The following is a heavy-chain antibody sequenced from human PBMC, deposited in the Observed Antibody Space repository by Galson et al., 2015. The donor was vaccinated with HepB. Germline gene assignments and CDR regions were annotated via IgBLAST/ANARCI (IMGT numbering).Heavy chain of an antibody. CDR1: GGTFSSYA. D-gene: IGHD2-2*01. J-gene: IGHJ5*02. CDR2: IIPIFGTA. CDR3: ARDLGYCSSTSCYGWFDP. Sequence: SCKASGGTFSSYAISWVRQAPGQGLEWMGGIIPIFGTANYAQKFQGRVTITADESTSTAYMELSSLRSEDTAVYYCARDLGYCSSTSCYGWFDPWGQGTLVTVSS. V-gene: IGHV1-69*01.